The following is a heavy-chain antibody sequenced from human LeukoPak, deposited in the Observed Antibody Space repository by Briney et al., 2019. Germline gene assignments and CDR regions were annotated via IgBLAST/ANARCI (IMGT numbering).Heavy chain of an antibody. Sequence: GASVKVSCKASGYTFTSYYMHWVRQAPGQGLEWMGIINPSGGSTSYAQKFQGRVTMTRDMSTSTVYMELSSLRSEDTAVYYCARDYLPTYYDFWSGYWDNWFDPWGQGTLVTVSS. V-gene: IGHV1-46*01. CDR3: ARDYLPTYYDFWSGYWDNWFDP. CDR1: GYTFTSYY. D-gene: IGHD3-3*01. J-gene: IGHJ5*02. CDR2: INPSGGST.